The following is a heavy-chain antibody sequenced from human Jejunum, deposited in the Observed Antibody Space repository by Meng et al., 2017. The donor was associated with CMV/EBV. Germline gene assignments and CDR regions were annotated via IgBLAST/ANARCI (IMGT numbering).Heavy chain of an antibody. CDR3: ARDTAGALY. V-gene: IGHV4-39*07. CDR2: IYYSGST. Sequence: LACTVSTGSISSSSYYWNWLRQPPGKGLEWIGSIYYSGSTYYTPSLKGRIALSLDTSKNQFSLKLSSVTAADTAIYYCARDTAGALYWGQGTLVTVSS. D-gene: IGHD2-8*02. CDR1: TGSISSSSYY. J-gene: IGHJ4*02.